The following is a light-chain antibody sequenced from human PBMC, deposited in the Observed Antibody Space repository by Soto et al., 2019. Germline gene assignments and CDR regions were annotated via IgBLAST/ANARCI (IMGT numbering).Light chain of an antibody. CDR3: QSYDISLHNYV. V-gene: IGLV1-40*01. CDR1: TSNIGAPYD. Sequence: SVVTQPPSVSGAPGQRVSISCTGSTSNIGAPYDVHWYQHLPGAAPKLLIYGDNNRPSGVPDRFSGSKSGTSASLAITSLQAEDEADYYCQSYDISLHNYVFGTGTKVTVL. CDR2: GDN. J-gene: IGLJ1*01.